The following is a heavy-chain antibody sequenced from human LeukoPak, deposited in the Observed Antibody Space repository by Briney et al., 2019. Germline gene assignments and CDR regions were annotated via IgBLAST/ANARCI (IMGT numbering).Heavy chain of an antibody. Sequence: KSSETLSLTRAVYGGSFSGYYWSWIRQPPGKGLEWIGEINHSGSTNYNPSLKSRVTISVDTSQEQFSLKLSSVTAADTAVYYCAREGWGYNDGRGSFDYWGQGTLVTVSS. CDR1: GGSFSGYY. D-gene: IGHD3-22*01. V-gene: IGHV4-34*01. CDR2: INHSGST. CDR3: AREGWGYNDGRGSFDY. J-gene: IGHJ4*02.